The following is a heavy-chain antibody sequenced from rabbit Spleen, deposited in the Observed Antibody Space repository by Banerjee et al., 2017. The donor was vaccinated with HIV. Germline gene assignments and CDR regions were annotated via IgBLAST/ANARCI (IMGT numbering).Heavy chain of an antibody. J-gene: IGHJ3*01. Sequence: QSLEESGGGLVQPEGSLTLTCTASGFSFTNNYYICWVRQAPGKGLEWIACIYAGDGSTVYASWAKGRFTMSRTSSTTVTLQMTSLTAADTATYFCARGYTDYATSRLDLWGPGTLVTVS. CDR2: IYAGDGST. V-gene: IGHV1S40*01. CDR3: ARGYTDYATSRLDL. CDR1: GFSFTNNYY. D-gene: IGHD6-1*01.